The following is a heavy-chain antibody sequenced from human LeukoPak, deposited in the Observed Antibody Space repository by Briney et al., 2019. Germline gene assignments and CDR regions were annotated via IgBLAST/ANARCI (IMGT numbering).Heavy chain of an antibody. CDR1: GFTFNTYS. CDR2: ISTISSTI. CDR3: ARSNSGYDR. J-gene: IGHJ4*02. Sequence: GGSLRLSCAASGFTFNTYSMNWVRQAPGKGLEWVSYISTISSTIYYADSVKGRFTTSRDNAKNSLYLQMNSLRDEDTAVYYCARSNSGYDRWGQGTLVTVSS. V-gene: IGHV3-48*02. D-gene: IGHD5-12*01.